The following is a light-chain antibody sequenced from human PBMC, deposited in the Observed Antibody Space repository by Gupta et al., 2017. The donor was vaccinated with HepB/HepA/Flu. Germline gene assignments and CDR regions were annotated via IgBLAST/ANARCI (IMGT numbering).Light chain of an antibody. Sequence: EIVLTQSPATLSLSPGERATLSCGASQSVSTYLAWYQQKPGHAPRLLIYDASTRATGIPARFSGSGSGTDFTLTISSLEPEDFAVYYCQQRTNWPRGYTFGQGTKLEIK. CDR1: QSVSTY. CDR3: QQRTNWPRGYT. J-gene: IGKJ2*01. V-gene: IGKV3-11*01. CDR2: DAS.